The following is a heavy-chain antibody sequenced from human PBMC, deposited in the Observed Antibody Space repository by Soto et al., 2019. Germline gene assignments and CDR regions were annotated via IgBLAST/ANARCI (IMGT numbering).Heavy chain of an antibody. CDR2: IWYDGSNK. V-gene: IGHV3-33*01. D-gene: IGHD3-3*01. J-gene: IGHJ6*01. CDR3: ARGSYFGVALWDYYYGMDV. CDR1: GFTFSSYG. Sequence: HPGGSLRLSCAASGFTFSSYGMHWVRQAPGKWLEWVAVIWYDGSNKYYADSVKGRFTISRDNSKNTLYLQMNSLRAEDTAVYYCARGSYFGVALWDYYYGMDVWGQGTTVTVS.